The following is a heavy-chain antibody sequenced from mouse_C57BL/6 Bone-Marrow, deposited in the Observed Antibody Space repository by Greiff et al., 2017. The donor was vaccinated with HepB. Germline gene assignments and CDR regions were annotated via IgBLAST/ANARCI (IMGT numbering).Heavy chain of an antibody. J-gene: IGHJ2*01. CDR3: ARRNYGSSQIDY. V-gene: IGHV1-47*01. CDR2: FHPYNDDT. CDR1: GYTFTTYP. Sequence: QVQLKESGAELVKPGASVKMSCKASGYTFTTYPIEWMKQNHGKSLEWIGNFHPYNDDTKYNEKFKGKATLTVEKSSSTVYLELSRLTSDDSAVYYCARRNYGSSQIDYWGQGTTLTVSS. D-gene: IGHD1-1*01.